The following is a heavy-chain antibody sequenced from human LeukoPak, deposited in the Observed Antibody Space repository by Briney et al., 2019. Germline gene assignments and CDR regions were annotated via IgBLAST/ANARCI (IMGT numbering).Heavy chain of an antibody. J-gene: IGHJ4*02. CDR1: GYTFTSYG. Sequence: GASVKVSCEASGYTFTSYGISWVRQAPGQGLEWMGWISAYNGNTNYAQKLQGRVTMTTDTSTSTAYMELRSLTSDDTAVYYCARAGMTTVVGNYFDYWGQGTLVTVSS. D-gene: IGHD4-23*01. CDR3: ARAGMTTVVGNYFDY. V-gene: IGHV1-18*01. CDR2: ISAYNGNT.